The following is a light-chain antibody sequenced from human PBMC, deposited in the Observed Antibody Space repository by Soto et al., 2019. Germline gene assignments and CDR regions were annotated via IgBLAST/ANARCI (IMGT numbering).Light chain of an antibody. CDR1: SSNIGNNY. V-gene: IGLV1-51*01. J-gene: IGLJ2*01. CDR3: ATWDSSLSAVV. CDR2: DNN. Sequence: QSVLTQPPSVSGTPGQKVTISCSGSSSNIGNNYVSWYQQLPGTAPKLLIYDNNKRPSGIPDRFSGSKSGTSATLAITGLQTGDEADYYCATWDSSLSAVVFGGGTKLTVL.